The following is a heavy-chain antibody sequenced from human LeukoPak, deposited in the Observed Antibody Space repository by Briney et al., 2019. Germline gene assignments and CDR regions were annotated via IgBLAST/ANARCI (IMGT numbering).Heavy chain of an antibody. D-gene: IGHD2-15*01. V-gene: IGHV3-23*01. CDR2: ISGSGGST. CDR3: ARDSYCSGGSCYSMPLNWFDP. J-gene: IGHJ5*02. CDR1: GFTFSSYA. Sequence: GGSLRLSCAASGFTFSSYAMTWVRQAPGKGLEWVSSISGSGGSTYYADSVKGRFTISRDNAKNSLYLQMNSLRAEDTAVYYCARDSYCSGGSCYSMPLNWFDPWGQGTLVTVSS.